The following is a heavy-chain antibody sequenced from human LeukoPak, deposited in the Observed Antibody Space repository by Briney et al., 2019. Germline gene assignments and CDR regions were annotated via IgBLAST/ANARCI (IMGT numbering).Heavy chain of an antibody. CDR3: SGRGDQKAFDY. D-gene: IGHD1-26*01. Sequence: GGSLRLSCAASGFTFSSYSMNWVRQAPGKGLEWVSYISSSSSTIYYADSAKGRFTISRDNAKNSLYLQMNSLRAEDTAVYYCSGRGDQKAFDYWGQGTLVTVSS. J-gene: IGHJ4*02. CDR2: ISSSSSTI. CDR1: GFTFSSYS. V-gene: IGHV3-48*01.